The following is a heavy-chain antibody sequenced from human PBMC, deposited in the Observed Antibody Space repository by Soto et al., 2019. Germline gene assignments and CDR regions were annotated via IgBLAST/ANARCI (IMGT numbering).Heavy chain of an antibody. D-gene: IGHD3-16*01. Sequence: GGSLRLSCAASGFTFSSYAMSWVRQAPGKGLEWVSAISGSGGSTYYADSVKGRFTISRDNSKNTLYLQMNSLRAEDTAVYYCAKAPQPTYYDYIWGSSSDMYYFDYWGQGTLVTVSS. CDR1: GFTFSSYA. V-gene: IGHV3-23*01. CDR2: ISGSGGST. J-gene: IGHJ4*02. CDR3: AKAPQPTYYDYIWGSSSDMYYFDY.